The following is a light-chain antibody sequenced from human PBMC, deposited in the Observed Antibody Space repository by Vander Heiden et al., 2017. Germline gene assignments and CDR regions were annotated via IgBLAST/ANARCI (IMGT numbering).Light chain of an antibody. CDR3: QQDVHYPFA. J-gene: IGKJ3*01. CDR2: DAS. V-gene: IGKV1-8*01. Sequence: AILMTQPPSSFPAPTRDSVSIPSRASQDISTYFAWYQQKAGEAPKLLIFDASTMYSGVPSRFSGSGSGTDFTLTISCLQSEDFAIYYCQQDVHYPFAFGRGTKVEFK. CDR1: QDISTY.